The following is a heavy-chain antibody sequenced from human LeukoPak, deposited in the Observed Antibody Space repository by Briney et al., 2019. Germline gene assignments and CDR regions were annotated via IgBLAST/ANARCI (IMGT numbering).Heavy chain of an antibody. V-gene: IGHV4-34*01. J-gene: IGHJ3*02. D-gene: IGHD3-22*01. Sequence: PSETLSLTCAVYGGSFSGYYWSWIRQPPGKGLEWIGEINHSGSTNYNPSLKSRVTISVDTSKNQFSLKLSSVTAADTAVYYCARVRSRITMIPDAFDIWGQGTMVTVSS. CDR3: ARVRSRITMIPDAFDI. CDR2: INHSGST. CDR1: GGSFSGYY.